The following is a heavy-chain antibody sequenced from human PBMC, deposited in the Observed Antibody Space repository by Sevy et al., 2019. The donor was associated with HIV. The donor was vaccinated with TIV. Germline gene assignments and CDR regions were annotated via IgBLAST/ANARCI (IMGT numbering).Heavy chain of an antibody. D-gene: IGHD5-18*01. CDR2: IYYSGST. CDR1: GGSISSYY. CDR3: ASSGRGYSYGWDY. J-gene: IGHJ4*02. V-gene: IGHV4-59*01. Sequence: SETLSLTCTDSGGSISSYYWSWIRQPPGKGLEWIGYIYYSGSTNYNPSLKSRVTISVDTSKNQFSLKLSSVTAADTAVYYCASSGRGYSYGWDYWGQGTLVTVSS.